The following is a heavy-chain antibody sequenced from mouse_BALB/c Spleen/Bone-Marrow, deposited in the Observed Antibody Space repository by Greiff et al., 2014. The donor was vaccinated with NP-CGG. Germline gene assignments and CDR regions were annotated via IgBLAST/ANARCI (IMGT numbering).Heavy chain of an antibody. V-gene: IGHV5-17*02. CDR1: GFTFSSFG. D-gene: IGHD1-2*01. CDR3: ARGVYGYVKYAMDY. CDR2: ISGGSSTI. J-gene: IGHJ4*01. Sequence: EVQVVESGGGLVQPGGSRKLSCAASGFTFSSFGMHWVRQAPEKGLEWVAYISGGSSTIYYADTVKGRFTISRDNPKNTLFLQMTSLRSEDTAMYYCARGVYGYVKYAMDYWGQGTSATVSS.